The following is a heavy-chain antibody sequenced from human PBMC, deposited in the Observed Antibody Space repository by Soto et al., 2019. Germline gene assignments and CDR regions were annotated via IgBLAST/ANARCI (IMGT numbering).Heavy chain of an antibody. Sequence: QVQLVQSGAEVKKPGASVKVSCKVSGYTLTELSMHWVRQAPGKGLEWMGGFDPEDGETIYAQKFQGRVTVTEDTSTDTAYMELSSLRSEDTAVYYCATLRDRSSWDDAFDIWGQGTMVTVSS. CDR2: FDPEDGET. CDR1: GYTLTELS. J-gene: IGHJ3*02. V-gene: IGHV1-24*01. CDR3: ATLRDRSSWDDAFDI. D-gene: IGHD6-13*01.